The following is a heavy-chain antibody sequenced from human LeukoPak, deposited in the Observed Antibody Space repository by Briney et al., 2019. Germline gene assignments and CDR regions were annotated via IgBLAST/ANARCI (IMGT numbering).Heavy chain of an antibody. D-gene: IGHD3-10*01. Sequence: GRFLRLSCAASAFTFSSYNMHWVPRAPGKGLEWVAVISYDGRNKYYADSVKVRFTISRDNSKNTLYLQMNTLRAEDTAVYYCARGFGELPDYWGQGTLVTVSS. CDR2: ISYDGRNK. J-gene: IGHJ4*02. V-gene: IGHV3-30*03. CDR3: ARGFGELPDY. CDR1: AFTFSSYN.